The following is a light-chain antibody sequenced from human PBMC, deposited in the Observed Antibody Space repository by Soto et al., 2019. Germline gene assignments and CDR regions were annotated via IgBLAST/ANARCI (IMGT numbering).Light chain of an antibody. V-gene: IGKV3-20*01. J-gene: IGKJ4*01. CDR3: QQPGT. CDR1: QSASISY. CDR2: GAS. Sequence: EIVLTQSPGTLSLSPGERATLSCRASQSASISYLAWYQQRPGQAPRLLIYGASSRATGIPDRFSGSGSGTDFTLTISSLEPEDFAIYYCQQPGTFGGGTKVDIK.